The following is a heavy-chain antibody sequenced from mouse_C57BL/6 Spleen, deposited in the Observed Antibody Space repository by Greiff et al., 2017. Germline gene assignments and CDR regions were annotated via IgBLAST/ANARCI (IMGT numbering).Heavy chain of an antibody. CDR3: ARAPTVGAPYFDY. Sequence: QVQLQQSGPELVKPGASVKISCKASGYAFSSSWMNWVKQRPGKGLEWIGRIYPGDGDTNYNGKFKGKATLTADKSSSTAYMQLSSLTSEDSAVYCCARAPTVGAPYFDYWGQGTTLTVSS. CDR1: GYAFSSSW. J-gene: IGHJ2*01. CDR2: IYPGDGDT. D-gene: IGHD1-1*01. V-gene: IGHV1-82*01.